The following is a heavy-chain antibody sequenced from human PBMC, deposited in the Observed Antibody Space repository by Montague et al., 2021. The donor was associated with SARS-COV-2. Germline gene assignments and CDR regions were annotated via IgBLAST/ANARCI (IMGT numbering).Heavy chain of an antibody. Sequence: SLRLSCAASGFTFSSYAMHWFRQAPGKGLEWVAVISYDGSNKYYADSVKGRFTISRDNSKSTLFLQMNSLRAEDTAVYYCAKDIHIVVVTGMDVWGQGTTVTVSS. CDR2: ISYDGSNK. J-gene: IGHJ6*02. CDR3: AKDIHIVVVTGMDV. CDR1: GFTFSSYA. D-gene: IGHD2-21*02. V-gene: IGHV3-30*04.